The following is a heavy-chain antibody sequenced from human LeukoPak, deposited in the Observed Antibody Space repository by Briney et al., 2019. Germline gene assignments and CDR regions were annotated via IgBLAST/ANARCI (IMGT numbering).Heavy chain of an antibody. Sequence: GGSLRLSCVASGFSSSSYWMHWVRQDPGKGLMWVARISSDGSDTKYGNSVKGRFTISRDNGKNTLYLQMNSLGAEDTAVYYCARDQTQLGPTTVDHWGQGIQVTVSS. V-gene: IGHV3-74*01. CDR3: ARDQTQLGPTTVDH. J-gene: IGHJ4*02. D-gene: IGHD1-1*01. CDR2: ISSDGSDT. CDR1: GFSSSSYW.